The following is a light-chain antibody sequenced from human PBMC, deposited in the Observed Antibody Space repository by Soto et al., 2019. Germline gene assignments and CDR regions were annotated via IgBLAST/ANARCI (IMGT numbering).Light chain of an antibody. J-gene: IGKJ4*01. CDR3: QQRSNWTLS. Sequence: EIVLTQSPATLSLSPGEGATLSCRASQSVSNYLASYPQKPGQAPRLLIFDASKMATGIPGRLSGSGSGTGFTPAISSLEPDSFAVYYCQQRSNWTLSSGGRTKVESK. V-gene: IGKV3-11*01. CDR1: QSVSNY. CDR2: DAS.